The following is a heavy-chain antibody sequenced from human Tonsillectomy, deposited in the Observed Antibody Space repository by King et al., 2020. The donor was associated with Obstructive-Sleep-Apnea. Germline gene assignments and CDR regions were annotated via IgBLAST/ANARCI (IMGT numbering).Heavy chain of an antibody. Sequence: VQLVESGGGLVKPGGSLRLSCAASGFAFSNAWMSWVRQAPGKGLEWVGRIKSKTDGGTIDYSAPVKVRLTISRDDSKNTLYLQMKRLKTEDTAVYYFTGAPGAFDIWGQGTMVTVSS. V-gene: IGHV3-15*01. CDR3: TGAPGAFDI. J-gene: IGHJ3*02. CDR1: GFAFSNAW. CDR2: IKSKTDGGTI. D-gene: IGHD3-16*01.